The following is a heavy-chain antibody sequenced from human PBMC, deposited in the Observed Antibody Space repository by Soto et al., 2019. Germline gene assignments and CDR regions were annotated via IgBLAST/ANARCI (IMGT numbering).Heavy chain of an antibody. V-gene: IGHV4-34*01. CDR2: INHSGST. CDR3: ARGDCSGGSCADDAFDI. J-gene: IGHJ3*02. Sequence: PSETLSLTCAVYGGSFSGYYWSWIRQPPGKGLEWIGEINHSGSTNYNPSLKSRVTISVDTSKNQFSLKLSSVTAADTAVYYCARGDCSGGSCADDAFDIWGQGTMVTVSS. D-gene: IGHD2-15*01. CDR1: GGSFSGYY.